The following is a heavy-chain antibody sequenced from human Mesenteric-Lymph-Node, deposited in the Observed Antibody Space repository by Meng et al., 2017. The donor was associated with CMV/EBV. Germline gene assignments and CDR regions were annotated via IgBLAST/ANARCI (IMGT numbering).Heavy chain of an antibody. CDR3: ARMAPYSSSSAMFDP. CDR1: GFSLSNARMG. Sequence: SGPTLVKPPETLTLTCTVSGFSLSNARMGVSWIRPPPGKALEWLAHIFSNDEKSYSTSLKSRLTISKDTSKSQVVLTMTNMDPVDTATYYCARMAPYSSSSAMFDPWGQGTLVTVSS. D-gene: IGHD6-6*01. V-gene: IGHV2-26*01. J-gene: IGHJ5*02. CDR2: IFSNDEK.